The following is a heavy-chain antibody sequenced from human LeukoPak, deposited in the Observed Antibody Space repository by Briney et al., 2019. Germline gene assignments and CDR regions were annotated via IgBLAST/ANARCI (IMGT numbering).Heavy chain of an antibody. CDR1: GITASSNF. V-gene: IGHV3-53*01. CDR3: ARIGSSGFYPAY. D-gene: IGHD3-22*01. J-gene: IGHJ4*02. Sequence: PGGSLRLSCAASGITASSNFMSWVRQAPGKGLEWVSVVYGGGTTYYADSVKGRFTISRDNSKNALYLQMNSLRVEDTAVYYCARIGSSGFYPAYWGQGTLVTVSS. CDR2: VYGGGTT.